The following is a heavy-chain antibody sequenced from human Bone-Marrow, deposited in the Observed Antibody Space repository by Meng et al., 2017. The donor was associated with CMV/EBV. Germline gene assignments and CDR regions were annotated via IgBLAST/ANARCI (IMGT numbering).Heavy chain of an antibody. CDR3: ARSHYYDSSGYWGY. D-gene: IGHD3-22*01. Sequence: ASVKVSCKVSGYTLTELSMHWVRQAPGQGLEWMGIINPSGGSTSYAQKFQGRVTMTRDTSTSTVYMELSSLRSEDTAVYYCARSHYYDSSGYWGYWGQGTLVTVSS. CDR1: GYTLTELS. J-gene: IGHJ4*02. V-gene: IGHV1-46*01. CDR2: INPSGGST.